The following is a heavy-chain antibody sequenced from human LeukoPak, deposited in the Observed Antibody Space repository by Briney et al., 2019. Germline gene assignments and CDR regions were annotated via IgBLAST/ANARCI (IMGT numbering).Heavy chain of an antibody. Sequence: GGSLRLSCAASGFTFSMYGMHWVRQAPGKGLEWVAFIRYDGGNKYYADSVKGRFTIFRDNSKNTLYLQMDGLRTEDTAVYYCAKIYDILPWCPEWWGQGTLVTVSS. J-gene: IGHJ4*02. V-gene: IGHV3-30*02. CDR1: GFTFSMYG. CDR3: AKIYDILPWCPEW. D-gene: IGHD3-9*01. CDR2: IRYDGGNK.